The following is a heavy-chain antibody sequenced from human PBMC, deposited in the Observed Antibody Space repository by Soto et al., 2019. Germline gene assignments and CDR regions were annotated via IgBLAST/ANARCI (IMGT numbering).Heavy chain of an antibody. D-gene: IGHD1-7*01. V-gene: IGHV1-18*01. CDR3: ARDPRECWNYYFFDP. Sequence: ASVKVSCKASGYPFDTYGINWVRQAPGQRPDWMGWISAYNGQTDYPQNFQGRVTMATDTSTNTAYTELRNLRSDDTAVYYCARDPRECWNYYFFDPWRPGTLVTVSS. CDR1: GYPFDTYG. J-gene: IGHJ5*02. CDR2: ISAYNGQT.